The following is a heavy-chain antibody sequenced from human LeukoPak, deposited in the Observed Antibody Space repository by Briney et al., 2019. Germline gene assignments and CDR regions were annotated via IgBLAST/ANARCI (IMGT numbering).Heavy chain of an antibody. V-gene: IGHV3-74*01. CDR1: GFTFSSYW. CDR2: INSDGSST. CDR3: ATAQLWSIWYFDL. D-gene: IGHD5-18*01. Sequence: GGCLRLSCAASGFTFSSYWMHWVRQAPGKGLVWVSRINSDGSSTSYADSVKGRFTISRDNAKNTLYLQMNSLRAEDTAVYYCATAQLWSIWYFDLWGRGTLVTVSS. J-gene: IGHJ2*01.